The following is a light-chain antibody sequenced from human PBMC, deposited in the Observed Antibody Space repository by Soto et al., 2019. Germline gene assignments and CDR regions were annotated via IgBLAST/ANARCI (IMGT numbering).Light chain of an antibody. V-gene: IGLV2-14*01. Sequence: QSALTQPASVSGSPGQSITISCTGISSDVGDYNYVSWYQQHPGKAPKLIIYEVSYRPSGVSNRFSGSKSGKTASLTISGLEAEEEAHYYCSSYRSRTTLVFGGGTKVTVL. CDR3: SSYRSRTTLV. CDR2: EVS. CDR1: SSDVGDYNY. J-gene: IGLJ2*01.